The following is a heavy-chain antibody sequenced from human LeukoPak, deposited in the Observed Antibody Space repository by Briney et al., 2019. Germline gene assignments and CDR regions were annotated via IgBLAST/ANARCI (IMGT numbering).Heavy chain of an antibody. CDR1: GGSLSTYY. J-gene: IGHJ4*02. CDR3: ARSPRGRELRFDY. CDR2: GYYSESN. Sequence: SETLSFTCFVSGGSLSTYYWSWLRQPPGQGLEWIGYGYYSESNNYSPSLKTRVTISVDTSKNQFSLKLNSVTAADTAVYYCARSPRGRELRFDYWGQGTLVTVSS. D-gene: IGHD1-26*01. V-gene: IGHV4-59*01.